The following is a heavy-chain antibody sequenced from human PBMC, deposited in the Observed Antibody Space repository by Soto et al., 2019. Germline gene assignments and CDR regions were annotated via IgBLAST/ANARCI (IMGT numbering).Heavy chain of an antibody. V-gene: IGHV3-11*01. CDR2: ISYSGSTI. CDR1: VCTCIGYY. CDR3: EREHMDFDI. J-gene: IGHJ3*02. Sequence: PWESXRLSWSSAVCTCIGYYISVIRQAPGKGLEWVSYISYSGSTIYYADSVKGRFTISRDNAKNSLYLQMNSLRAEDTDVYYCEREHMDFDIWGQGTMVTVSS. D-gene: IGHD2-21*01.